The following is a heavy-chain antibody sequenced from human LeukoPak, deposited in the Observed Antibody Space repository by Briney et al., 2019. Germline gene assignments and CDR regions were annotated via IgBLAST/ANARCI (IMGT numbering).Heavy chain of an antibody. D-gene: IGHD6-6*01. CDR3: ARDYGSIAARTPNRAPDY. V-gene: IGHV1-69*05. J-gene: IGHJ4*02. Sequence: GSSVKVSCKASGGTFSSYAISWVRQAPGQGLEWMGRIIPIFGTANYAQKFQGRVTITTDESTSTAYMELSSLRSEDTAVYYCARDYGSIAARTPNRAPDYWGQGTLVTVSS. CDR1: GGTFSSYA. CDR2: IIPIFGTA.